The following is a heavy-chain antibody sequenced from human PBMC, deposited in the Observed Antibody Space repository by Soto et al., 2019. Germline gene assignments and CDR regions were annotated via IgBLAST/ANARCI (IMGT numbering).Heavy chain of an antibody. CDR2: ISFSGST. CDR1: GASISSGVSH. J-gene: IGHJ4*02. Sequence: QVQLQESGPGLVKPSQTLSLTCTVSGASISSGVSHWTWIRQHPGGGLEWIGYISFSGSTDYSPSLRSRVTISTDTSKNQFSLTLNSVTAADTAMYYCARSRITKIHPFDYWGQGTVVTVSS. CDR3: ARSRITKIHPFDY. D-gene: IGHD3-10*01. V-gene: IGHV4-31*03.